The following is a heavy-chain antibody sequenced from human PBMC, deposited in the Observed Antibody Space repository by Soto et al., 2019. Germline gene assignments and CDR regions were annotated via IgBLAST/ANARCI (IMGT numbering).Heavy chain of an antibody. Sequence: PSETLSLTCAVSGYSISRGYYWGWFRQPPGKGLEWFGSVYRGGSTPYNPSLKSRVNISVDTSKNQFSLSLTSEPAADTAVYYCARGPRTTGTIGGCFEPCGQGTMVAVAS. J-gene: IGHJ5*02. CDR1: GYSISRGYY. V-gene: IGHV4-38-2*01. CDR2: VYRGGST. D-gene: IGHD1-1*01. CDR3: ARGPRTTGTIGGCFEP.